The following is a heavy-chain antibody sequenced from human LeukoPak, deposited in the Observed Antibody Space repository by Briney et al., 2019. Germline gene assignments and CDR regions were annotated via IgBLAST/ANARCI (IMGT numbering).Heavy chain of an antibody. D-gene: IGHD2-21*02. J-gene: IGHJ3*02. CDR2: IIPIFGTA. CDR3: AKGDIVVMTALQHAFDI. V-gene: IGHV1-69*06. CDR1: GGTFSSYA. Sequence: SVKVSCKASGGTFSSYAISWVRQAPGQGLEWMGRIIPIFGTANYAQKFQGRVTITAYKSTSTAYMELSSLRSEDTAVYYCAKGDIVVMTALQHAFDIWGQGTMVTVSS.